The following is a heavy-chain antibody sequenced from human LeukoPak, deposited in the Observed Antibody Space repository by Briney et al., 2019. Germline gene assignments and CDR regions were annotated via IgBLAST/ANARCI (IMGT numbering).Heavy chain of an antibody. Sequence: PRGSPRLSCAASGFTFSRYALHWVRQAPGKGLEWVAVISYDGSNKYYADSVKGRFTISRDNSKSTLYLQMNSLRAEDTAVYSCARAHGLIVVIIGVDYFDYWGQGTLATVSS. CDR2: ISYDGSNK. CDR3: ARAHGLIVVIIGVDYFDY. CDR1: GFTFSRYA. V-gene: IGHV3-30-3*01. D-gene: IGHD3-22*01. J-gene: IGHJ4*02.